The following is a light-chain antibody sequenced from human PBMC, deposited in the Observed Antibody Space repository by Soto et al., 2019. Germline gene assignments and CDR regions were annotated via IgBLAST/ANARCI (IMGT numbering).Light chain of an antibody. CDR3: SSFSRSTTLDYV. CDR1: SSDVGGYTY. J-gene: IGLJ1*01. Sequence: QSALTQPASMSGSPGQSITISCTGTSSDVGGYTYVSWYQRYPGKAPQLIIYEVSNRPSGVSNRFSGSKSGNTASLTISGLQAEDEADYYCSSFSRSTTLDYVFGTGTKLTVL. V-gene: IGLV2-14*01. CDR2: EVS.